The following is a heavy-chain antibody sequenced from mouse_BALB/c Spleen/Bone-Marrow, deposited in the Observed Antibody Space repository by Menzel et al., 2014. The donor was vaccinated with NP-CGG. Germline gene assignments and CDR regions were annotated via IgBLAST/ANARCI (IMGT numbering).Heavy chain of an antibody. Sequence: VKLMESGPELVRPGVSVKISCKGSGYTFTDYAMHWVKQSHAKSLEWIGVISTYSGNTNYNQKFKGKATMTVDKSSSTAYMELARLTSEDSAIYYCARPRQRGLAFYAMDYWGQGTSVTVSS. J-gene: IGHJ4*01. CDR2: ISTYSGNT. V-gene: IGHV1-67*01. D-gene: IGHD3-2*01. CDR1: GYTFTDYA. CDR3: ARPRQRGLAFYAMDY.